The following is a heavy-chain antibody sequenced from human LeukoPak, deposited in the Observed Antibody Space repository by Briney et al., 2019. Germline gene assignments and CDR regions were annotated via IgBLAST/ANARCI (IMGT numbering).Heavy chain of an antibody. CDR2: IYYSGST. D-gene: IGHD3-3*01. J-gene: IGHJ6*02. V-gene: IGHV4-59*05. Sequence: SETLSLTCAVSGGSISSYYWSWIRQPPGKGLEWIGSIYYSGSTYYNPSLKSRVTISVDTSKNQFSLKLSSVTAADTAVYYCARRNYDFWSGYLYYYYGMDVWGQGTTVTVSS. CDR3: ARRNYDFWSGYLYYYYGMDV. CDR1: GGSISSYY.